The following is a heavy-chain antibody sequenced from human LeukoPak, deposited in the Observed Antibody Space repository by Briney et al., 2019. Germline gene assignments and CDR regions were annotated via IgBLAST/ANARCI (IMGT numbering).Heavy chain of an antibody. V-gene: IGHV1-18*01. J-gene: IGHJ4*02. CDR2: ISAYNGNT. D-gene: IGHD3-22*01. CDR3: ARKGDSRPAPLDY. Sequence: GASVKVSCKASGYTFTSYGISWVRQAPGQGLEWMGWISAYNGNTNYAQKLQGRVTMTTDTSTSTAYTELRSLRSDDTAVYYCARKGDSRPAPLDYWGQGTLVTVSS. CDR1: GYTFTSYG.